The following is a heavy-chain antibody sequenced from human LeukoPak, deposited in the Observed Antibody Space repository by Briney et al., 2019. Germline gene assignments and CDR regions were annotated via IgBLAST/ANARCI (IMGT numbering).Heavy chain of an antibody. D-gene: IGHD3-16*01. Sequence: SETLSLTCTVSGGSISSYYWSWIRQPPGKGLELIGYIYYSGSTNYNPSLKSRVTISVDTSKNQISLKLSSVTAADTAVYYCARQYEEDIWGQGTMVTVSS. CDR1: GGSISSYY. V-gene: IGHV4-59*08. CDR3: ARQYEEDI. CDR2: IYYSGST. J-gene: IGHJ3*02.